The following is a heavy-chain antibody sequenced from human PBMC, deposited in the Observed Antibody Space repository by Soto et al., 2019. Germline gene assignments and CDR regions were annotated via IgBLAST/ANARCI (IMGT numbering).Heavy chain of an antibody. CDR1: GFTFSSLG. J-gene: IGHJ4*02. Sequence: GSLRLSCAASGFTFSSLGMDWVRQAPGKGLEWVALISYDGSKKYYADSVKGRFTISRDNSKNTLYLQMNSLRAEDTAVYYCAKEPNSGSYRPYFDYWGQGTLVTVSS. D-gene: IGHD1-26*01. CDR3: AKEPNSGSYRPYFDY. CDR2: ISYDGSKK. V-gene: IGHV3-30-3*01.